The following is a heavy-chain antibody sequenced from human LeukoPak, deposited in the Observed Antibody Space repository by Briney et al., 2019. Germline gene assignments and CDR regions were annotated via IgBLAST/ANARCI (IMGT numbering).Heavy chain of an antibody. CDR3: AKGGHFLESEAAFDI. Sequence: PGGSLRLSCAASGFTFSSYSMNWVRQAPGKGLEWVSSISSSSSYIYYADSVKGRFTISRDNAKNSLYLQMNSLRAEDMALYYCAKGGHFLESEAAFDIWGQGTMVTVSS. V-gene: IGHV3-21*04. CDR1: GFTFSSYS. CDR2: ISSSSSYI. D-gene: IGHD3-3*01. J-gene: IGHJ3*02.